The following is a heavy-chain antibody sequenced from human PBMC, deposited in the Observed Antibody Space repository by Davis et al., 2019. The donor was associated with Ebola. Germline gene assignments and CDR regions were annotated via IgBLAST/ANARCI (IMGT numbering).Heavy chain of an antibody. CDR2: ITPSGRT. V-gene: IGHV4-34*01. CDR1: GGSFSGYY. Sequence: MPGGSLRLSCVVYGGSFSGYYWSWIRQPPGKGLEWIGQITPSGRTNYNPSLKGRVTMSGDTSKNQFSLDLTSMTAADTAVYYCASTSGWRDFWGQGSLVTVSS. D-gene: IGHD6-19*01. J-gene: IGHJ4*02. CDR3: ASTSGWRDF.